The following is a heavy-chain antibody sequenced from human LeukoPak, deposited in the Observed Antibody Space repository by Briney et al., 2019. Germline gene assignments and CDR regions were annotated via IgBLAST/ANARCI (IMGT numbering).Heavy chain of an antibody. Sequence: SETLSLTCTVSGGSISSYYWSWIRQPPGKGLEWIGYIYYSGSTNYNPSLKSRVTISVDTSKNQFSLKLSSVTAADTAVYYCARDHEPHGFDHWGQGTLVTVSS. D-gene: IGHD1-14*01. CDR2: IYYSGST. CDR1: GGSISSYY. V-gene: IGHV4-59*01. J-gene: IGHJ4*02. CDR3: ARDHEPHGFDH.